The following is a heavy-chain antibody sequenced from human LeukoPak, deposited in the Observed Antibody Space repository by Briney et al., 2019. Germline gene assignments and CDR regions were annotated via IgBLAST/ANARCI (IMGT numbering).Heavy chain of an antibody. V-gene: IGHV3-30-3*01. J-gene: IGHJ4*02. Sequence: GRSLRLSCAASGFTFSSYAMHWVRQAPGKGLEWVAVISYDGSNKYYADSVRGRFTISRDNSKNTLYLLMNSLRAEDSAVYYCARDRTRDCSGGSCYRHYFDYWGQGTLVSVSS. CDR2: ISYDGSNK. D-gene: IGHD2-15*01. CDR1: GFTFSSYA. CDR3: ARDRTRDCSGGSCYRHYFDY.